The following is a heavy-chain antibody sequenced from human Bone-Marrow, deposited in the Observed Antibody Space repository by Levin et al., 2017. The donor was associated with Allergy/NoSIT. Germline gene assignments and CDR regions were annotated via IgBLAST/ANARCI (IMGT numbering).Heavy chain of an antibody. CDR1: GFTFSSYH. Sequence: PGGSLRLSCAGSGFTFSSYHLNWVRQAPGKGLEWVSYISRSGSTIKYADSVKGRFTISRDNAQNSLYLEMKSLRARDTAVYYCARETTFATSWSADYYYMDVWGKGTAVTVSS. D-gene: IGHD2-2*01. J-gene: IGHJ6*03. V-gene: IGHV3-48*03. CDR3: ARETTFATSWSADYYYMDV. CDR2: ISRSGSTI.